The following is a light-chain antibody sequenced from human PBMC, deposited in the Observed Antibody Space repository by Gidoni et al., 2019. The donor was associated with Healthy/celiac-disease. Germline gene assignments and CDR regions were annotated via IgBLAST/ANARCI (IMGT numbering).Light chain of an antibody. CDR1: QSVSSY. V-gene: IGKV3-11*01. Sequence: EMVLTQSPATLSLSPGERATLSCRASQSVSSYLAWYQQKPGQAPRLLIYDASNRATGIPARFSGSGSGTDFTLTISSLEPADFAVYYCQQRSNWPPESTFGQGTRLEIK. J-gene: IGKJ5*01. CDR2: DAS. CDR3: QQRSNWPPEST.